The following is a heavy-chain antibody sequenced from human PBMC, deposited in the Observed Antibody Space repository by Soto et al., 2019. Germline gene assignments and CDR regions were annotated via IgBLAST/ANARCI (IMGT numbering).Heavy chain of an antibody. Sequence: QVQLVESGGGVVQPGRSLRLSCADSGFSFSLYGMHWVRQAPGKGLEWVAVISHDGSKKNYADSVKGRFTISRDNSKKALYLRMDSLRAEDTAVYYCARESGIAAAGTLHHGMDVWGQGTTVTVSS. V-gene: IGHV3-30*03. CDR1: GFSFSLYG. CDR3: ARESGIAAAGTLHHGMDV. D-gene: IGHD6-13*01. J-gene: IGHJ6*02. CDR2: ISHDGSKK.